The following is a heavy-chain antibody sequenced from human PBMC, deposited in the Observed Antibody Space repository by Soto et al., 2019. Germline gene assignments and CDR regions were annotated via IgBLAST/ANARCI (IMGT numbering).Heavy chain of an antibody. J-gene: IGHJ6*02. V-gene: IGHV3-30*18. CDR1: GFTFSSYG. CDR3: AKDPAYGGYYYYGMDV. Sequence: XGSLRLSFAASGFTFSSYGMHWVRQAPGKGLEWVAVISYDGSNKYYADSVKGRFTISRDNSKNTLYPQMKSLRAEDTAVYYCAKDPAYGGYYYYGMDVWGQGTTVTVSS. CDR2: ISYDGSNK. D-gene: IGHD2-21*01.